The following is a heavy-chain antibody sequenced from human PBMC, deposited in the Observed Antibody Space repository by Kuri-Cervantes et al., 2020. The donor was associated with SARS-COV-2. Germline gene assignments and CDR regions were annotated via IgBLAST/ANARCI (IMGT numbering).Heavy chain of an antibody. CDR1: GFTFSSYA. V-gene: IGHV3-23*01. CDR3: AKSGEDRYYYYYYMDV. Sequence: GESLKISCAASGFTFSSYAMSWVRQAPGKGLEWVSAISGSGGSTYYADSVKGRFTISRDNSKNTLYLRMNSLRAEDTAVYYCAKSGEDRYYYYYYMDVWGKGTTVTV. D-gene: IGHD1-26*01. CDR2: ISGSGGST. J-gene: IGHJ6*03.